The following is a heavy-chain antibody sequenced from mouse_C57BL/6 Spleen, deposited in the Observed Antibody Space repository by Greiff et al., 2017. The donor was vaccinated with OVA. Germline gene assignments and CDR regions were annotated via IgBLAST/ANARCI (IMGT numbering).Heavy chain of an antibody. V-gene: IGHV1-82*01. CDR3: AGTTVGATDDFDY. CDR1: GYAFSSSW. J-gene: IGHJ2*01. D-gene: IGHD1-1*01. Sequence: QVQLQQSGPELVKPGASVKLSCKASGYAFSSSWMHWVKQRPGKGLEWIGRIDPGDGDTNYNGKFKGKATLTADTSSSTAYMQRSSLTPEDSAVYFCAGTTVGATDDFDYWGQGTTLTVSS. CDR2: IDPGDGDT.